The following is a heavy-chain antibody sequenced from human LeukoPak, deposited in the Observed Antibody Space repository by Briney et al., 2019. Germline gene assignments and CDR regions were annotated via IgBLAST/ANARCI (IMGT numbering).Heavy chain of an antibody. CDR2: IWYDGSNK. CDR3: ARGPYDFWSGYTRYGMDV. J-gene: IGHJ6*02. Sequence: GRSLRLSCAASGFTFSSYGMHWVRQAPGKGLEWVAVIWYDGSNKYYADSVKGRFTISRDNSKNTLYLQMNSLRAEDTAVYYCARGPYDFWSGYTRYGMDVWGQGTTVTVSS. CDR1: GFTFSSYG. V-gene: IGHV3-33*01. D-gene: IGHD3-3*01.